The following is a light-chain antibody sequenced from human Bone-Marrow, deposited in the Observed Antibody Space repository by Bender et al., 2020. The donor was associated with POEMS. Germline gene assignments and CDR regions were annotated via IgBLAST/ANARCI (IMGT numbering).Light chain of an antibody. CDR2: EGN. Sequence: QSALAQPASVSGSPGQSITISCTGTSSDVGSYKLVSWYQHHPGKAPKLIIYEGNKRPSGVSNRFSGSKSGNTASLSLSGLQAEDEAYYYCCSYTGGTFLGVVFGTGTEVTVL. CDR1: SSDVGSYKL. CDR3: CSYTGGTFLGVV. J-gene: IGLJ1*01. V-gene: IGLV2-23*01.